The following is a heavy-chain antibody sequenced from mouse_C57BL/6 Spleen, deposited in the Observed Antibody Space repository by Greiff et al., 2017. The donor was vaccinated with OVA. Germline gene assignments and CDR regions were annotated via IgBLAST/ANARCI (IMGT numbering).Heavy chain of an antibody. CDR1: GYTFTSYW. D-gene: IGHD2-3*01. V-gene: IGHV1-69*01. Sequence: VQLQQPGAELVMPGASVKLSCKASGYTFTSYWMHWVKQRPGQGLEWIGEIDPSDSYTNYNQKFKGKSTLTVDKSSSTAYMQLSSLTSEDSAVYYCARGDYDGYYWFAYWGQGTLVTVSA. CDR3: ARGDYDGYYWFAY. CDR2: IDPSDSYT. J-gene: IGHJ3*01.